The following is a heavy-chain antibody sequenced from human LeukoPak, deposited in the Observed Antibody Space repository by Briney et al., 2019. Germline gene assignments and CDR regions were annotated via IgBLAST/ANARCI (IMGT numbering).Heavy chain of an antibody. CDR1: GYTFTNYA. CDR3: AGGTGFIIKD. Sequence: ASVKVSCKASGYTFTNYAMNWVRQAPGQGLEWMGWINTDTGNPTYAQGFTRRLVFSLDTSASTAYLQISSLKAEDTAVYYCAGGTGFIIKDWGQGTLVTVSS. V-gene: IGHV7-4-1*02. CDR2: INTDTGNP. D-gene: IGHD3-9*01. J-gene: IGHJ4*02.